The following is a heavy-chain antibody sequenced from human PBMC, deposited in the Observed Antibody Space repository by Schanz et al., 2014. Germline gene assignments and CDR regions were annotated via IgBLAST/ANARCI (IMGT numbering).Heavy chain of an antibody. CDR3: ARDGDFDY. J-gene: IGHJ4*02. CDR1: GFRFDDYA. Sequence: EVQLLESGGGLVQPGGSLRLSCAASGFRFDDYAMHWVRQAPGKGLEWVSGMSWNAGSLGYGDSVKGRFTISRDNSKNTLFLQMSSLRAEDTAVYYCARDGDFDYWGQGTLVTVSS. CDR2: MSWNAGSL. V-gene: IGHV3-9*01.